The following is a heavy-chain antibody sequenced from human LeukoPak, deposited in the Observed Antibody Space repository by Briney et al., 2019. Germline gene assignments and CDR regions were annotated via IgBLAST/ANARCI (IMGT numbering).Heavy chain of an antibody. CDR2: ISYDGSNK. D-gene: IGHD5-12*01. V-gene: IGHV3-30*18. J-gene: IGHJ4*02. CDR3: AKDGKWLRFPDY. CDR1: GFTFSSYG. Sequence: PGGSLRLSCAASGFTFSSYGMHWVRQAPGKGLEWVAVISYDGSNKHYADSVKGRFTISRDNSKNTLYLQMNSLRAEDTAVYYCAKDGKWLRFPDYWGQGTLVTVSS.